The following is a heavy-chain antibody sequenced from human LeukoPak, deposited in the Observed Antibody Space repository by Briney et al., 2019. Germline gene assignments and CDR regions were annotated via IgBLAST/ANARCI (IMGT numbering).Heavy chain of an antibody. Sequence: SGGSLRLSCAASGFTFSSYEMNWVRQAPGKGLEWVSYISSSGSTIYYADSVKGRFTTSRDNAKNSLYLQMNSLRAEDTAVYYCARTIAAARYDAFDIWGQGTMVTVSS. D-gene: IGHD6-13*01. J-gene: IGHJ3*02. CDR2: ISSSGSTI. CDR3: ARTIAAARYDAFDI. V-gene: IGHV3-48*03. CDR1: GFTFSSYE.